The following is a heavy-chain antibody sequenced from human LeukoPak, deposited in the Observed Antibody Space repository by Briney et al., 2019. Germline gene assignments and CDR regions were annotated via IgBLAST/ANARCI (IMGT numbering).Heavy chain of an antibody. CDR2: IYYSGSA. CDR1: GDSISGYY. J-gene: IGHJ4*02. D-gene: IGHD6-6*01. V-gene: IGHV4-59*01. Sequence: SETLSLTCTVSGDSISGYYWHWIRQSPGEGLEWIGYIYYSGSADYNPSLKSRVTISVDTSKNQFSLKLISVTAADTAVYYCARDRSVAARLFDYWGQGTLVTVSP. CDR3: ARDRSVAARLFDY.